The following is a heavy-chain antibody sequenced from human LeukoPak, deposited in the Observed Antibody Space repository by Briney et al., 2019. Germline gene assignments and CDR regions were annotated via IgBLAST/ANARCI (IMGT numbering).Heavy chain of an antibody. D-gene: IGHD6-19*01. J-gene: IGHJ4*02. CDR1: GGSFSGYY. CDR3: ARGGAPGIAVAGNLPFGY. CDR2: INHSGST. V-gene: IGHV4-34*01. Sequence: PSETLSLTCAVYGGSFSGYYWSWIRQPPGKGLEWIGEINHSGSTNYNPSLKSRVTISVDTSKNQFSLKLSSVTAADTAVYYCARGGAPGIAVAGNLPFGYWGQGTLVTVSS.